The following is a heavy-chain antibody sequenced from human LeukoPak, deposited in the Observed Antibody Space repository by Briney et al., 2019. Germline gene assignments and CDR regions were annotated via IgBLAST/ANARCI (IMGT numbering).Heavy chain of an antibody. CDR1: GFTFSSYA. CDR3: AKGDTPMVRRYYFDY. J-gene: IGHJ4*02. CDR2: ISGSSGST. Sequence: GGSLRLSCAASGFTFSSYALSWVRQAPGKGLEWVSVISGSSGSTYYADSVKGRFTISRDNSKNTLYLQMNSLRAEDTAVYYCAKGDTPMVRRYYFDYWGQGTLVTFSS. D-gene: IGHD5-18*01. V-gene: IGHV3-23*01.